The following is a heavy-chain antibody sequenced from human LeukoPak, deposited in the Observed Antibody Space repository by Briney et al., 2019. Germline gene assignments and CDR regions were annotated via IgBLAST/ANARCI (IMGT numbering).Heavy chain of an antibody. J-gene: IGHJ4*02. Sequence: QPGGSLRLSCAASGFTISSYAMTWVRQAPGMGLEWVSTVSTAGGLLYYADSVKGRFTISRDNSKNTLYLQMNSLRPEDTAVYYCAKCSDYHDSRGYYDYWGQGSLVTVS. CDR2: VSTAGGLL. CDR1: GFTISSYA. V-gene: IGHV3-23*01. D-gene: IGHD3-22*01. CDR3: AKCSDYHDSRGYYDY.